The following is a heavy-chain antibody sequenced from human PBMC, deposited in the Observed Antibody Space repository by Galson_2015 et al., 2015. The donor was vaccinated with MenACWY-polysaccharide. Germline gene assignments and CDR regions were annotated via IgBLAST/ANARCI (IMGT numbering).Heavy chain of an antibody. CDR2: MNHKTGDA. D-gene: IGHD5-18*01. Sequence: KVSCNASGYSFTSYDINWVRQATGQGLEWMGWMNHKTGDAGFAQKFQGRVTMTRDTSISTAYMELSSLTSEDTAVYYCARVGYSNDFDYWGQGTLVTVSS. J-gene: IGHJ4*02. CDR3: ARVGYSNDFDY. V-gene: IGHV1-8*01. CDR1: GYSFTSYD.